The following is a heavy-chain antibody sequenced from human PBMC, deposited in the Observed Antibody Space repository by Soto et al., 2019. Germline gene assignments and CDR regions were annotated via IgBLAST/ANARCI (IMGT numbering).Heavy chain of an antibody. CDR3: ARDYFYGSGPWY. Sequence: QVQLVQSGAEVKKPGASVKVSCKASGYTFTSYGISWMRQAPGQGLEWMGWISAYNGNTNYAQKLQGRFTRTTDTTTTTEYVELRSLRSDDTAVYFYARDYFYGSGPWYWGQGTLFTVSS. D-gene: IGHD3-10*01. V-gene: IGHV1-18*01. J-gene: IGHJ4*02. CDR1: GYTFTSYG. CDR2: ISAYNGNT.